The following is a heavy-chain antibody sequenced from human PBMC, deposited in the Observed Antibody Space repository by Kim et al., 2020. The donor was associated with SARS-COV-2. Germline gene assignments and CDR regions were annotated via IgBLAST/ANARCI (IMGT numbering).Heavy chain of an antibody. J-gene: IGHJ3*01. D-gene: IGHD3-16*01. CDR1: GGSLDRGNYY. CDR2: IHYTGTT. Sequence: SETLSLTCSLSGGSLDRGNYYWGWIRQAPGKGLEFISYIHYTGTTTYNPSLKSRVTISLDMSNNQFSLDLSSMTPADTAVYYCVRDGGSTAPNAFDVWGPGTMVTVSS. CDR3: VRDGGSTAPNAFDV. V-gene: IGHV4-61*01.